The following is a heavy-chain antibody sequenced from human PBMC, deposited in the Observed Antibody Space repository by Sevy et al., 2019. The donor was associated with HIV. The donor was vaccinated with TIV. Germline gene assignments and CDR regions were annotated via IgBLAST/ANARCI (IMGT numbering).Heavy chain of an antibody. Sequence: SETLSLTCTVSGGSISGNTYYWGWIRQPPGKGLEWIGNVYNGWRTYYNPSLKSRLTLWVDTSRNQFSLKLRSVTAADTAVYYCARLTNSGWYKIDYWGQGTLVTVSS. D-gene: IGHD6-19*01. CDR3: ARLTNSGWYKIDY. J-gene: IGHJ4*02. CDR2: VYNGWRT. V-gene: IGHV4-39*01. CDR1: GGSISGNTYY.